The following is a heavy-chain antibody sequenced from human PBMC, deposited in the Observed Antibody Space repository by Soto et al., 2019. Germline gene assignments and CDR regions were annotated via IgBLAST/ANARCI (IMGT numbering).Heavy chain of an antibody. Sequence: PGESLKISCKGSGYSFAGYWITWVRQKPGKGLEWMGRIDPSDSQTYYSPSFRGHVTISVTKSITTVSLQWSSLRASDTAMYYCARQIYDSDTGPNFQYYFESWGQGTPVTVSS. V-gene: IGHV5-10-1*01. D-gene: IGHD3-22*01. CDR1: GYSFAGYW. CDR3: ARQIYDSDTGPNFQYYFES. J-gene: IGHJ4*02. CDR2: IDPSDSQT.